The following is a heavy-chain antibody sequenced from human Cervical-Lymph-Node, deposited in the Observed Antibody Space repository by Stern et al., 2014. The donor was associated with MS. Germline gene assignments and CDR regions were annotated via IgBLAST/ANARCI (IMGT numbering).Heavy chain of an antibody. CDR2: ISPRVSKT. CDR1: RDTFSDYA. V-gene: IGHV1-69*14. CDR3: ARDQGDYGSGSENSWFDP. D-gene: IGHD3-10*01. J-gene: IGHJ5*02. Sequence: VQLVQSGAEVKKPGASVKVSCEASRDTFSDYAISWVRQAPGKGLEWLGGISPRVSKTSYAEEVQGRGKITAATDSSVLYIDMSSLKSEHTAVYFCARDQGDYGSGSENSWFDPWGQGTLVTVSS.